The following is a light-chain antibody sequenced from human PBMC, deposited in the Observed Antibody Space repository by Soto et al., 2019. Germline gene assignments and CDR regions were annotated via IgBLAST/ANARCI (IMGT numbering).Light chain of an antibody. J-gene: IGLJ1*01. Sequence: QSALTQPASVSGSPGQSITISCTGTSSDLAIYNYVSWYQQQPCKAPKLMIYQFTNRPSGVSNRFSGSRSGNTASLTISGLQAEDEADYYCSSYTDSSNYVFGPGTKLTVL. CDR3: SSYTDSSNYV. CDR1: SSDLAIYNY. V-gene: IGLV2-14*01. CDR2: QFT.